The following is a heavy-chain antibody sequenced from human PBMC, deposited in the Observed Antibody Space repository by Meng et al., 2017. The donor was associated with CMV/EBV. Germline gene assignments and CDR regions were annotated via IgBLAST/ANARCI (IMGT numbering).Heavy chain of an antibody. J-gene: IGHJ6*02. Sequence: GGPLRLSCAASGFTFSSYAMHWVRQAPGKGLEWVAVISYDGSNKYYADSVKGRFTISRDNSKNTLYLQMNSLRAEDTAVYYCARSHAHYYYYYGMDVWGQGTTVTVSS. V-gene: IGHV3-30*04. CDR3: ARSHAHYYYYYGMDV. CDR2: ISYDGSNK. D-gene: IGHD2-2*01. CDR1: GFTFSSYA.